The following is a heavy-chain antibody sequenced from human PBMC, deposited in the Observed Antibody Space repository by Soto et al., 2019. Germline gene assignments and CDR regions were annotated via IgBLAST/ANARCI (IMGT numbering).Heavy chain of an antibody. V-gene: IGHV5-10-1*01. CDR3: ARTSMQSRGYSYGHGGMDV. CDR1: GYSFTSYW. CDR2: IDPSDSYT. Sequence: EVQLVQSGAEVKKPGESLRISCKGSGYSFTSYWISWVRQMPGKGLEWMGRIDPSDSYTNYSPSFQGHVTISADKSISTDYLQWSSLKASYTAMYYCARTSMQSRGYSYGHGGMDVWGQGTTVTVSS. J-gene: IGHJ6*02. D-gene: IGHD5-18*01.